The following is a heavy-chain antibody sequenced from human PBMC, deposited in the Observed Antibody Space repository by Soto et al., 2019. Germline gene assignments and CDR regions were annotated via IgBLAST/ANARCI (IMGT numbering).Heavy chain of an antibody. D-gene: IGHD3-9*01. CDR1: GGTFSSYA. CDR2: IIPIFGTA. Sequence: QVQLVQSGAEVKKPGSSVKVSCKASGGTFSSYAISWVRQAPGQGLEWMGGIIPIFGTANYAQKFKGRVTITADESTRTAYMELSSLRSEDTAVYYCTRDSYYDILSGTMVRSGGFDLWGRGTLVTVSS. CDR3: TRDSYYDILSGTMVRSGGFDL. V-gene: IGHV1-69*12. J-gene: IGHJ2*01.